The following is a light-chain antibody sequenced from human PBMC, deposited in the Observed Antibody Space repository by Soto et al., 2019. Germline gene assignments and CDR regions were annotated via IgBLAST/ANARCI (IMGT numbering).Light chain of an antibody. J-gene: IGKJ5*01. CDR2: DAS. CDR3: QQRSNWPPT. Sequence: EIVLTQSPATLSLSPAERATLSCRASQSVSRYLAWYQQKPGQAPRLLIYDASNRATGIPARFSGSGSGTDFTLTISSLEPEDFAVYYCQQRSNWPPTFGQGTRLEIK. CDR1: QSVSRY. V-gene: IGKV3-11*01.